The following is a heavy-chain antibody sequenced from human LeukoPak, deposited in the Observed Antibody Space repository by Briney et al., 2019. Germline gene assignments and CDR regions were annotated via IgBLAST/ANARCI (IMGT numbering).Heavy chain of an antibody. Sequence: SETLSLTCAVYGGSFSGYDWSWIRQPPGKGLEWIGEINHSGSTNYNPSLKSRVTISVDTSKNQFSLKLSSVTAADTAVYYCARGRRWLQSFDYWGQGTLVTVSS. J-gene: IGHJ4*02. D-gene: IGHD5-24*01. CDR1: GGSFSGYD. CDR2: INHSGST. V-gene: IGHV4-34*01. CDR3: ARGRRWLQSFDY.